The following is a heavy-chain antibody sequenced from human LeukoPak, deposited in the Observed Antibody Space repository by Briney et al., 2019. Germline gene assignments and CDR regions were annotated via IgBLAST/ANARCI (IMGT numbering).Heavy chain of an antibody. D-gene: IGHD3-10*01. CDR2: ISAYNGNT. Sequence: ASVKVSCKASGYTFTSYGISWVRQAPGQGLEWMGWISAYNGNTNYAQKLQGRVTMTTDTSTSTAYMELRSLRSDDTAVYCCARGAYYGSGSGDYYYYGMDVWGQGTTVTVSS. V-gene: IGHV1-18*01. CDR3: ARGAYYGSGSGDYYYYGMDV. CDR1: GYTFTSYG. J-gene: IGHJ6*02.